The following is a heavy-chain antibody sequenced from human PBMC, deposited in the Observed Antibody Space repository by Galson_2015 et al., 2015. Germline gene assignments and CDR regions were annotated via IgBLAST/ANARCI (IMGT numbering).Heavy chain of an antibody. J-gene: IGHJ4*02. CDR1: GFTFSSYG. V-gene: IGHV3-33*01. D-gene: IGHD3-9*01. CDR2: IWYDGSNK. CDR3: ARDFVLSGILTGCLDY. Sequence: SLRLSCAASGFTFSSYGMHWVRQAPGKGLEWVAVIWYDGSNKYYADSVKGRFTISRDNSKNTLYLQMNSLRAEDTAVYYCARDFVLSGILTGCLDYWGQGTLVTVSS.